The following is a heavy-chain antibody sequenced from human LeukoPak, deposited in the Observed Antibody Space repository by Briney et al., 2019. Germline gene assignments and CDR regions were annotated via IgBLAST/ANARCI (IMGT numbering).Heavy chain of an antibody. Sequence: GGSLRLSCAASGFNFSTHGMSWVRQAPGKGLEWVSAISGSGGRTYYADSVKGRFTISRDNSKNTLYLQMNSLRAEDTAVYYCARDAMQWLGKFYYYYYYMDVWGKGTTVTVSS. CDR2: ISGSGGRT. CDR1: GFNFSTHG. CDR3: ARDAMQWLGKFYYYYYYMDV. J-gene: IGHJ6*03. V-gene: IGHV3-23*01. D-gene: IGHD6-19*01.